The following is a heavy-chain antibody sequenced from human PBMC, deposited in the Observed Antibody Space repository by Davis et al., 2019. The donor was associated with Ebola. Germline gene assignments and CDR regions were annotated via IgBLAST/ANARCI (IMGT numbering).Heavy chain of an antibody. Sequence: GVLKISCAASGFTFSESWMAWVRQAPGKGLEWLANMLHDGSEKYSAGPVKGRFTISRDNARNSFYLQMNSLRVEDTAVYYCARAEGILNLDYFDFWGQGTPVTVSS. V-gene: IGHV3-7*01. CDR3: ARAEGILNLDYFDF. CDR2: MLHDGSEK. D-gene: IGHD1-14*01. CDR1: GFTFSESW. J-gene: IGHJ4*02.